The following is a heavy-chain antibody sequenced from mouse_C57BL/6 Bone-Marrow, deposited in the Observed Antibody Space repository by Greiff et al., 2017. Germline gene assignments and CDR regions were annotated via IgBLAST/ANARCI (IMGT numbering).Heavy chain of an antibody. V-gene: IGHV5-2*01. J-gene: IGHJ2*01. D-gene: IGHD1-1*01. CDR3: ASYYYGDGDY. Sequence: DVMLVESGGGLVQPGESLKLSCESNEYEFPSHDMSWVRKTPEKRLELVAAINSDGGSTNYPDTMERRFIISRDNPKRNLYLQMSSLRSEDAALYDCASYYYGDGDYWGQGTTLTVSS. CDR1: EYEFPSHD. CDR2: INSDGGST.